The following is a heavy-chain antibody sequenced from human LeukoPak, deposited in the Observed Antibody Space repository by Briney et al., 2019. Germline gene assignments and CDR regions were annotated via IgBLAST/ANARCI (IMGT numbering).Heavy chain of an antibody. D-gene: IGHD6-13*01. Sequence: SETLSLTCAVYGGSFSGYYWSWIRQPPGKGLEWIGEINHSGSTNYNPSLKSRVTISVDTSKNQFSLKLSSVTAADTAVYYCARLLAAAVSDWGQGTLVTVSS. CDR2: INHSGST. V-gene: IGHV4-34*01. CDR3: ARLLAAAVSD. J-gene: IGHJ4*02. CDR1: GGSFSGYY.